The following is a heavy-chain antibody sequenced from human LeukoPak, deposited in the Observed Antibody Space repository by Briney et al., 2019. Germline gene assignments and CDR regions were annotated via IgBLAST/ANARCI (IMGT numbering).Heavy chain of an antibody. CDR2: ISSSSSYI. CDR3: ARYCSGGSCSPHS. J-gene: IGHJ4*02. Sequence: PGGSLRLSCAASGFTFSSYSMNWVRQAPGKGLEWVSSISSSSSYIYYADSVKGRFTISRDNAKNSLYLQMNSLRAEDTAVYYCARYCSGGSCSPHSWGQGTLVTVSS. D-gene: IGHD2-15*01. CDR1: GFTFSSYS. V-gene: IGHV3-21*04.